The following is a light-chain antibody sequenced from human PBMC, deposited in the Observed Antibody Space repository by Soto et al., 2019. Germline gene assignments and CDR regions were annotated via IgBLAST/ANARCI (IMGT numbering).Light chain of an antibody. CDR3: QQSHITQYS. V-gene: IGKV1-5*03. CDR1: DSISSW. CDR2: KAS. Sequence: GDRVTITCRASDSISSWLAWYQQKPGKAPKLLIYKASNLASGVPPRFSGSGSGTEFTLTISSLQREDFATYYCQQSHITQYSFGQGTKVDI. J-gene: IGKJ2*03.